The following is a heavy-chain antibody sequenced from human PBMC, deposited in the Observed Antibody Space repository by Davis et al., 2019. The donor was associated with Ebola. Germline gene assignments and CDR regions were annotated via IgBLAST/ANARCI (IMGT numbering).Heavy chain of an antibody. Sequence: SVKVSCKASGGTFSSYAISWVRQAPGQGLEWMGGIIPIFGTANYAQKFQGRVTITADESTSTAYMELSSLRSEDTAVYYCARSAGRRGGDSSGYYYDYWGQGTLVTVSS. CDR1: GGTFSSYA. CDR2: IIPIFGTA. CDR3: ARSAGRRGGDSSGYYYDY. J-gene: IGHJ4*02. D-gene: IGHD3-22*01. V-gene: IGHV1-69*13.